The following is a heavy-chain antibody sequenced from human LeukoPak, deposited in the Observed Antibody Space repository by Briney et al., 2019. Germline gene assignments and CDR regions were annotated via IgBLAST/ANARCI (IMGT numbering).Heavy chain of an antibody. J-gene: IGHJ5*02. CDR2: INHSGST. CDR1: GGSFSGYY. Sequence: SETLSLTCAVYGGSFSGYYWSWIRQPPGKGLEWIGEINHSGSTNYNPSLKSRVTISVDTSRNQFSLKLSSVTAADTAVYYCARQRAIGSGFAAPPLNWFDPWGQGTLVTVSS. CDR3: ARQRAIGSGFAAPPLNWFDP. V-gene: IGHV4-34*01. D-gene: IGHD3-3*01.